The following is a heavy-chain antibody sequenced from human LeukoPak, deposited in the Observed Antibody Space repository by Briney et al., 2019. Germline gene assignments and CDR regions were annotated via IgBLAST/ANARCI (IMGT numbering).Heavy chain of an antibody. CDR2: IYHNGGT. CDR3: ASLRYILTGYYS. Sequence: SGTLSLTCAVSGGSISTSNWWSWVRQPPGKGLEWIGEIYHNGGTNYNPSLKSRVTISVDKSKNQFSLKLSSVTAADTALYYCASLRYILTGYYSWGQGTLVTVSS. CDR1: GGSISTSNW. J-gene: IGHJ4*02. V-gene: IGHV4-4*02. D-gene: IGHD3-9*01.